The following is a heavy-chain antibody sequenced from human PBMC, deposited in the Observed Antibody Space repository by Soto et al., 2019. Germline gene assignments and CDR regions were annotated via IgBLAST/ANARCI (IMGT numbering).Heavy chain of an antibody. CDR2: ISYDGSNK. J-gene: IGHJ6*02. D-gene: IGHD3-3*01. CDR3: AKGSRGRSYYDFWSGYGSNYYYYGMDV. CDR1: GFTFSSYG. V-gene: IGHV3-30*18. Sequence: QVQLVESGGGVVQPGRSLRLSCAASGFTFSSYGMHWVRQAPGKGLEWVAVISYDGSNKYYADSVKGRFTISRDNSKNTLYLQMNSLRAEDTAVYYCAKGSRGRSYYDFWSGYGSNYYYYGMDVWGQGTTVTVSS.